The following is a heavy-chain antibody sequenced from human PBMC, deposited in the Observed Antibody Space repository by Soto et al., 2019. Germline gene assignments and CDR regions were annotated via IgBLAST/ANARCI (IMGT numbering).Heavy chain of an antibody. D-gene: IGHD2-2*01. CDR3: ARSQGSSTSLEIYYYYYYGMDV. CDR1: GGTFSSYA. J-gene: IGHJ6*02. V-gene: IGHV1-69*01. CDR2: IIPISGTA. Sequence: QVQLVQSGAEVKKPWSSVKVSCKASGGTFSSYAISWVRQAPGQGLEWMGGIIPISGTANYAQKLQGRVTITADESTSTAYMELSSLRSEDTAVYYCARSQGSSTSLEIYYYYYYGMDVWGQGTKVTVSS.